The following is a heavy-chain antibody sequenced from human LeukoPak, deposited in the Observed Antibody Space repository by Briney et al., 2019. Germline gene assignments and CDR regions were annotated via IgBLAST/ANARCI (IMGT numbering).Heavy chain of an antibody. V-gene: IGHV3-48*03. D-gene: IGHD3-3*01. CDR2: MSASGSVI. Sequence: LPGGSLRLSCAASGFTLSGYDMNWIRQAPGKGLEWLSYMSASGSVIYYADSVKGRFTISRDDAKNSLYLQMNTLSVEDTAVYYCARGEWRTWGQGTLVTVSS. CDR3: ARGEWRT. J-gene: IGHJ5*02. CDR1: GFTLSGYD.